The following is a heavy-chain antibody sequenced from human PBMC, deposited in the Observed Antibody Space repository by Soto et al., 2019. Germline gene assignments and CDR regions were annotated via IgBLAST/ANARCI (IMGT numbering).Heavy chain of an antibody. CDR2: IIPIFGTA. CDR1: GGTFSSYA. CDR3: ARGYCSSTSCSSLYYCYYGMDV. D-gene: IGHD2-2*01. V-gene: IGHV1-69*13. Sequence: SVKVSCKASGGTFSSYAISWVRQAPGQGLEWMGGIIPIFGTANYAQKLQGRVTLTADESTSTAHMALSSLRSEDTAVYYCARGYCSSTSCSSLYYCYYGMDVWGQGTTVTVSS. J-gene: IGHJ6*02.